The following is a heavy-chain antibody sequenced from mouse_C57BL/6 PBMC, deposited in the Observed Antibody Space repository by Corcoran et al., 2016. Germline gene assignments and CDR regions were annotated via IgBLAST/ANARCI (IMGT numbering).Heavy chain of an antibody. CDR3: AREGSLYAMDY. Sequence: DVQLQESGPGLVKPSQSLSLPCSVTGYSITSGYYWNWIRQFPENKLEWMGYISYDGRNNYNPYLKNRISITRETAKNQFFLKLNSLTTDDTATYYCAREGSLYAMDYWGQGTSVTVSS. J-gene: IGHJ4*01. V-gene: IGHV3-6*01. CDR1: GYSITSGYY. CDR2: ISYDGRN.